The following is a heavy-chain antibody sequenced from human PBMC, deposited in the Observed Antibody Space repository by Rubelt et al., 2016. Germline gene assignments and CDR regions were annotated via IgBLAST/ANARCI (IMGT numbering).Heavy chain of an antibody. J-gene: IGHJ4*02. Sequence: QVQLVQSGSELKKPGASVKVSCKASGYTFTSYAISWVRQAPGQGLEWMGRNIPILGIANYAQKFQGSVTSNTDKSTSPAYMELSSLRSKDTAVYYCASLQYSSGWYSDYWGQGTLVTVSS. CDR3: ASLQYSSGWYSDY. V-gene: IGHV1-69*09. CDR2: NIPILGIA. CDR1: GYTFTSYA. D-gene: IGHD6-19*01.